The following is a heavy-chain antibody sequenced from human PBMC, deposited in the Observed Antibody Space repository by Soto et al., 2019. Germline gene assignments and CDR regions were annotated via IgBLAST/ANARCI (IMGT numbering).Heavy chain of an antibody. J-gene: IGHJ3*02. V-gene: IGHV3-30-3*01. Sequence: GGSLRLSCAASGFTFSSYAMHWVRQAPGKGQEWVAVISYDGSNKYYADSVKGRFTISRDNSKNTLYLQMNSLRAEDTAVYYCAWVYYYDSSGYSRPNDAFDIWGQGTMVTVSS. CDR1: GFTFSSYA. CDR3: AWVYYYDSSGYSRPNDAFDI. CDR2: ISYDGSNK. D-gene: IGHD3-22*01.